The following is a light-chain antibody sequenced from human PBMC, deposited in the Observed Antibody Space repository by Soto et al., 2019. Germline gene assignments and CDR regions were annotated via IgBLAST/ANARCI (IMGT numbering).Light chain of an antibody. CDR1: SSDVGGYDY. CDR2: DVT. CDR3: ISYASINTYV. V-gene: IGLV2-14*01. Sequence: QSALTQPASVSGSPGQSITISCTGTSSDVGGYDYVSWYQQHPGKAPKLMIYDVTNRPSGVSNRFSGSKSGKTASLTISGLQAEDEADYYCISYASINTYVFGTG. J-gene: IGLJ1*01.